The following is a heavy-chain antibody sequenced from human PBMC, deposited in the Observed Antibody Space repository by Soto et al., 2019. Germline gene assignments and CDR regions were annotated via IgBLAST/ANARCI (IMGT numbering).Heavy chain of an antibody. D-gene: IGHD2-2*01. J-gene: IGHJ3*02. V-gene: IGHV3-23*01. CDR3: AKEGYCSSTSCPDDAFDI. CDR2: ISGSGGST. Sequence: GGSLRLSCAASGFTFSSYAMSWVRQAPGKGLEWVSAISGSGGSTYYADSVKGRFTISRDNSKNTLYLQMNSLRAEDTAVYYCAKEGYCSSTSCPDDAFDIWGQGTMVTVSS. CDR1: GFTFSSYA.